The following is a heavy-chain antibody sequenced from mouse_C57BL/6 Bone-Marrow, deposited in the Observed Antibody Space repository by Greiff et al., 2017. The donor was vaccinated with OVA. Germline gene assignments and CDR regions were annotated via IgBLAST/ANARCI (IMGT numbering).Heavy chain of an antibody. CDR2: IDPSDSYT. Sequence: QVQLQQPGAELVMPGASVKLSCKASGYTFTSYWMHWVQQRPGQGLEWIGEIDPSDSYTNYNQKFKGKSTLTVDTSSSTAYMQLSSLTSEDSAVYYCARSIYYYGSSSLYAMDYWGQGTSVTVSS. V-gene: IGHV1-69*01. CDR1: GYTFTSYW. D-gene: IGHD1-1*01. CDR3: ARSIYYYGSSSLYAMDY. J-gene: IGHJ4*01.